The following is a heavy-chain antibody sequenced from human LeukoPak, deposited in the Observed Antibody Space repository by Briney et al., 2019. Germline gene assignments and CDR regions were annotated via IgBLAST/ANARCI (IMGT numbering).Heavy chain of an antibody. J-gene: IGHJ4*02. CDR1: GFGFSGYA. V-gene: IGHV3-30*14. Sequence: GRSLRLSCAASGFGFSGYAMHWVRQAPGKGLDWVAFIAHDASNKHEAASVKGRFTISRHNSRNTLYLQMNSLRAEDTAVYYCARVDTVMAYYFDLWGQGTLVTVSS. CDR2: IAHDASNK. D-gene: IGHD5-18*01. CDR3: ARVDTVMAYYFDL.